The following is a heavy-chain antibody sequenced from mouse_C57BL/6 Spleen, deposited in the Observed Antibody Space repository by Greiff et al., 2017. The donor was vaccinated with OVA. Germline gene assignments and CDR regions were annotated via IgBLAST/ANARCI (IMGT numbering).Heavy chain of an antibody. CDR3: ARDYYSSRGEHYFDY. D-gene: IGHD1-1*01. V-gene: IGHV1-7*01. CDR2: INPSSGYT. CDR1: GYTFTSYW. Sequence: VQLQQSGAELAKPGASVKLSCKASGYTFTSYWMHWVKQRPGPGLEWIGYINPSSGYTKYNQKFKDKATLTADKSSSTPYMQLSSLTDDDSAVYYCARDYYSSRGEHYFDYWGQGTTLTVSS. J-gene: IGHJ2*01.